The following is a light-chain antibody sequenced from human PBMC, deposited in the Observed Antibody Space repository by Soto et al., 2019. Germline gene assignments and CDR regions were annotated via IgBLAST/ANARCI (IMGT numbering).Light chain of an antibody. Sequence: QLVLTQPASVSGSPGQSITISCTGTSSDVGSYNVVSWYQHHPGKAPKLMIYEGSKRPSGVFNRFSGSKSGNTASLTISGLQAEDEADYYCCSYAGSRTLVFGGGTKLTVL. CDR2: EGS. J-gene: IGLJ2*01. CDR1: SSDVGSYNV. V-gene: IGLV2-23*01. CDR3: CSYAGSRTLV.